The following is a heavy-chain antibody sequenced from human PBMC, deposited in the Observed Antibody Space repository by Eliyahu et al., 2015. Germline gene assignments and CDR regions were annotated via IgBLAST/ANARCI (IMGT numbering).Heavy chain of an antibody. Sequence: EVQLVESGGGLVQPGGSLRLSCAASGFPFSTYIMQWVRQVPGKGLVWVSRIDADGTITHYADSVKGRFTISRDNARNTLYLQMNSLRADDTAVYYCVRDRDGYNFWGRGTLVTVSS. CDR2: IDADGTIT. V-gene: IGHV3-74*01. CDR3: VRDRDGYNF. D-gene: IGHD1-1*01. CDR1: GFPFSTYI. J-gene: IGHJ4*02.